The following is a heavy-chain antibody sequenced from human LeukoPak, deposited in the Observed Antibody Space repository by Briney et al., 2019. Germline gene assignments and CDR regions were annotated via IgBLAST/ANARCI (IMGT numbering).Heavy chain of an antibody. J-gene: IGHJ6*03. Sequence: SETLSLTCTVSGDSISTYYWSWIPQPPGKALEWIGRIYTSGSTNYNPSLKSRVTISVDTSKNQFSLKLSSVTAADTAVYYCARGRFGGIRYPDLGGYYYYMDVWGKGTTVTISS. CDR2: IYTSGST. V-gene: IGHV4-4*08. CDR1: GDSISTYY. D-gene: IGHD3-9*01. CDR3: ARGRFGGIRYPDLGGYYYYMDV.